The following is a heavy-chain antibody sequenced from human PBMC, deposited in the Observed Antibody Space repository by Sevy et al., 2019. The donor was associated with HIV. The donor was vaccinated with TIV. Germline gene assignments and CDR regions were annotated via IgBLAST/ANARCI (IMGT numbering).Heavy chain of an antibody. CDR1: GFTLANYG. Sequence: ASVKVSCKASGFTLANYGITWVRQAPGQGLEWMGWISDYNGNTNYAQKVQGRVTMTTDTSTNTAYMELRSLRSDDMATYYCATGLGGTKYRWGAYDIWGQGTMVTVSS. CDR2: ISDYNGNT. J-gene: IGHJ3*02. V-gene: IGHV1-18*03. CDR3: ATGLGGTKYRWGAYDI. D-gene: IGHD1-26*01.